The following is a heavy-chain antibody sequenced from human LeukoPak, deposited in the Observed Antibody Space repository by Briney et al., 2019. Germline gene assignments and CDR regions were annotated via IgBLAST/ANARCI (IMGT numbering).Heavy chain of an antibody. V-gene: IGHV1-8*01. CDR3: ARDLDLDFLFDY. CDR2: MNPNSGNT. D-gene: IGHD3/OR15-3a*01. CDR1: GYTFTSYD. J-gene: IGHJ4*02. Sequence: ASVKVSCKASGYTFTSYDINWVRQATGQGLEWMGWMNPNSGNTGYAQKFQGRVTMTRNTSISTAYMELSSLRSEDTAVYYCARDLDLDFLFDYWGQGTLVTVSS.